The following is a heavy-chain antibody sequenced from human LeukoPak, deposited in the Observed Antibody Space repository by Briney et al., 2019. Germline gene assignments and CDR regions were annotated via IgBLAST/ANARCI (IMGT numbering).Heavy chain of an antibody. Sequence: PGGSLRLSCAASGFTFSSYSMNWVRQAPGKGLEWGSYISGSSSTIYYADSVKGRFTISRDNGKNTLYLQMNSLRAEDTAGYYCARGSTYYDSSGQVPFDYWGQGTLVTVSS. V-gene: IGHV3-48*01. D-gene: IGHD3-22*01. CDR2: ISGSSSTI. J-gene: IGHJ4*02. CDR3: ARGSTYYDSSGQVPFDY. CDR1: GFTFSSYS.